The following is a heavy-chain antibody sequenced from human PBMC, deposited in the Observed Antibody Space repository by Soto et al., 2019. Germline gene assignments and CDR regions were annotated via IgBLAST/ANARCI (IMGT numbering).Heavy chain of an antibody. Sequence: PGGSLRLSCAASGFTFSSYAMHWVRQAPGKGLEWVAVIPYDGSNKYYADSVKGRFTISRDNSKNTLYLQMNSLRAEDTAVYYCAKNRPEYVGGSGYYWNWFDPWGQGTLVTVSS. D-gene: IGHD3-3*01. V-gene: IGHV3-30-3*02. CDR3: AKNRPEYVGGSGYYWNWFDP. CDR1: GFTFSSYA. CDR2: IPYDGSNK. J-gene: IGHJ5*02.